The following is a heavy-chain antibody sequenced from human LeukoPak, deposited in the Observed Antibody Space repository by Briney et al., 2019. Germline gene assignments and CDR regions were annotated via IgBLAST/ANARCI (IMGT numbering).Heavy chain of an antibody. J-gene: IGHJ3*02. CDR2: IYYNGRT. D-gene: IGHD3-9*01. V-gene: IGHV4-39*01. Sequence: PSETLSLTCSVSGGSINSPNYYWGWIRQPPGKGLDWVGSIYYNGRTYYTPSLRSRLTISIDTSSNQFSLRLSSMIAADTAVFYCARTFSDVTGYYDVFEIWGQGTMAIVSS. CDR1: GGSINSPNYY. CDR3: ARTFSDVTGYYDVFEI.